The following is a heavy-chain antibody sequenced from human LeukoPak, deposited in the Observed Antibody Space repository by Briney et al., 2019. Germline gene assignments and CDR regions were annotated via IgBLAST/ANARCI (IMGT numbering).Heavy chain of an antibody. CDR2: IYHRVPT. CDR1: GGSISSYFSISTSY. D-gene: IGHD5-12*01. V-gene: IGHV4-61*01. Sequence: PSETLSLTCTVSGGSISSYFSISTSYWSWIRQPPGKGLEWLGYIYHRVPTNYNPSLKSRVTMSMDTSKNQFSLKLSSVTAADTAVYYCARAYSGYPDHYFDYWGQGTLVTVSS. J-gene: IGHJ4*02. CDR3: ARAYSGYPDHYFDY.